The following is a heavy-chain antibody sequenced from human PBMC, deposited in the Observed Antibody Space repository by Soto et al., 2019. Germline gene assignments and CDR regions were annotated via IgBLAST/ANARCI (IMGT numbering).Heavy chain of an antibody. D-gene: IGHD3-10*01. J-gene: IGHJ5*02. CDR1: GAYINNYD. Sequence: PSETKSLTCTVSGAYINNYDWSWIRQKPGKGLEWIAYIFQSVSTSYNPSLQSRVTISLDTSNNRCSLKLSSVTAADTAVYYCARLDITMVRGVVKDGWFDTWGPGTLVTVS. V-gene: IGHV4-59*08. CDR3: ARLDITMVRGVVKDGWFDT. CDR2: IFQSVST.